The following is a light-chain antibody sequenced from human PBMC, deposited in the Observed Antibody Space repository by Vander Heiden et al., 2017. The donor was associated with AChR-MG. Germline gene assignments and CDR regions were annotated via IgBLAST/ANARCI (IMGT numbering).Light chain of an antibody. CDR3: QQYNSDPT. J-gene: IGKJ1*01. CDR2: EVS. V-gene: IGKV1-5*03. Sequence: DIQMTQSPSTLSASVGDRVTITCRASQSFSTWLAWYQQKPGKAPKLLIYEVSSLESGVPSRFSGSGSGTEFTLTINSLQPDDFATYYCQQYNSDPTFGRGTKVEIK. CDR1: QSFSTW.